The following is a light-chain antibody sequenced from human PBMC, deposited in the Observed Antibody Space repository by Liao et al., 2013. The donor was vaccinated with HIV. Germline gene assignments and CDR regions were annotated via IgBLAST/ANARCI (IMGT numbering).Light chain of an antibody. CDR1: NIGSKS. J-gene: IGLJ1*01. V-gene: IGLV3-21*04. CDR3: QVWDSSSDHYV. CDR2: YDS. Sequence: SYVLTQTPSVPVAPGKTARITCGGDNIGSKSVHWYQQKPGQAPVMVIYYDSDRPSGIPERFSGSNSGNTATLTISRVEGGDEADYYCQVWDSSSDHYVFGTGTKVTVL.